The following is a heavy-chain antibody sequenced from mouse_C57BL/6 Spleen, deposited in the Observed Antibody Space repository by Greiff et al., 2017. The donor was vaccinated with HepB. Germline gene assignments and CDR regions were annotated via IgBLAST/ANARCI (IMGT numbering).Heavy chain of an antibody. J-gene: IGHJ4*01. CDR2: IHPSDSDT. V-gene: IGHV1-74*01. Sequence: VQLQQPGAELVKPGASVKVSCKASGYTFTSYWMHWVKQRPGQGLEWIGRIHPSDSDTNYNQKFKGKATLTVDKSSSTAYMQLSSLTSEDSAVYYCAISGTTVVAGGYYAMDYWGQGTSVTVSS. D-gene: IGHD1-1*01. CDR3: AISGTTVVAGGYYAMDY. CDR1: GYTFTSYW.